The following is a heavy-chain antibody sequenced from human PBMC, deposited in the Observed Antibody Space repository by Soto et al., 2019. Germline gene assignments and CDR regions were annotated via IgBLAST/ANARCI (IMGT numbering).Heavy chain of an antibody. CDR2: ITASGGDT. CDR1: GLTFSSYA. Sequence: GGSLRLSCVASGLTFSSYAMIWVRQAPGKGLEWVSGITASGGDTYYADSVKGRFTVSRDNSKNTVYVQMNSLRAEDTAVYYCAKGKYYASGTYYNNLDYWGQGTVVTVSS. CDR3: AKGKYYASGTYYNNLDY. D-gene: IGHD3-10*01. J-gene: IGHJ4*02. V-gene: IGHV3-23*01.